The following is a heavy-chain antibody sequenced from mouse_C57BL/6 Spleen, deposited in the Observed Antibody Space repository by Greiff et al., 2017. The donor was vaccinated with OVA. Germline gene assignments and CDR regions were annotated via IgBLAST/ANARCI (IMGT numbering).Heavy chain of an antibody. CDR2: ISSGGSYT. D-gene: IGHD4-1*01. CDR1: GFTFSSYG. J-gene: IGHJ4*01. CDR3: ARQGLGDAMDY. V-gene: IGHV5-6*01. Sequence: EVKLVESGGDLVKPGGSLKLSCAASGFTFSSYGMSWVRQTPDKRLEWVATISSGGSYTYYPDSVKGRFTISRDNAKNTLYLQMSSLKSEDTAMYYCARQGLGDAMDYWGQGTSVTVSS.